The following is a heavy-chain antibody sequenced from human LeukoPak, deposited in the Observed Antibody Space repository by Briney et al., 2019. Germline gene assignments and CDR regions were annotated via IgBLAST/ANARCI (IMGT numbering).Heavy chain of an antibody. V-gene: IGHV3-23*01. D-gene: IGHD4-17*01. CDR1: GFTLSNYA. CDR3: AKVPNDYGDYVIDY. CDR2: ISGRGGST. Sequence: PGGSLRLSCAASGFTLSNYAMSWVRQAPGKGLERVSGISGRGGSTYYADSVKGRFTISRDNSKNTLYLQMNSLRAEDTALYYCAKVPNDYGDYVIDYWGQGTLVTVSS. J-gene: IGHJ4*02.